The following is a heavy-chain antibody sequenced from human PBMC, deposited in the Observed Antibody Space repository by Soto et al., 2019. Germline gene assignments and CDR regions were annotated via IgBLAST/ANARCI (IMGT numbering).Heavy chain of an antibody. CDR1: GLTLSNYA. CDR3: ARVTQAVAADY. V-gene: IGHV3-30-3*01. CDR2: ISYDGSNR. D-gene: IGHD6-19*01. Sequence: SLRLSCAASGLTLSNYAMHWVRQAPGKGLEWVAVISYDGSNRYYADSVKGRFTISRDNSKNTLYLQMNSLRAEDTAVYYCARVTQAVAADYWGQGTLVTVS. J-gene: IGHJ4*02.